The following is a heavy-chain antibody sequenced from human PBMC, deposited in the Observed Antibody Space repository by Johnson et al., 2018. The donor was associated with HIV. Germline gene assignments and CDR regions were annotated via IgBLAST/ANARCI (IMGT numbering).Heavy chain of an antibody. Sequence: VQLVESGGGLVKPGGSLRLPCAASGFTFSNAWMTWVRQAPGKGLEWVGRIKSISDGGTTDYAAPVRGRFSISRDDSINTVYLQMNSLKSEDMAVYYCTTGDCSGGSCHAFDIWGQGTMVTVSS. CDR1: GFTFSNAW. J-gene: IGHJ3*02. V-gene: IGHV3-15*01. CDR2: IKSISDGGTT. CDR3: TTGDCSGGSCHAFDI. D-gene: IGHD2-15*01.